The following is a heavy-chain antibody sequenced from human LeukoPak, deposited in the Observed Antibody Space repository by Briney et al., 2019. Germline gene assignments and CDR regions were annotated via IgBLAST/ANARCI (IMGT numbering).Heavy chain of an antibody. CDR3: ARSSGWYD. J-gene: IGHJ4*02. CDR2: IYYSGST. Sequence: SETLSLTCTVSGGSISSYYWSWIRQPPGKGLEWIGYIYYSGSTNYNPSLKSRVTISVDTSKNQFSLKLSSVTAADTAVYYCARSSGWYDWGQGTLVTVSS. D-gene: IGHD6-19*01. V-gene: IGHV4-59*12. CDR1: GGSISSYY.